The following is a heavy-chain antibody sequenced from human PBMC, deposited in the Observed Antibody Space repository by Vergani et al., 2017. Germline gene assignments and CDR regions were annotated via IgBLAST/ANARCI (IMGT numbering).Heavy chain of an antibody. Sequence: QVQLQESGPGLLKPSQTLSLTCTVSGASVSRGTYYWTWIRQPAGKKLEWIVRMYTSGHTIYNPSLESRVTMSVDTSKNQFSLQLSPVTAADTAVYYCARCGGSYYYSYYDGMDFWGQGTTVTVSS. CDR1: GASVSRGTYY. CDR3: ARCGGSYYYSYYDGMDF. V-gene: IGHV4-61*02. D-gene: IGHD1-26*01. J-gene: IGHJ6*02. CDR2: MYTSGHT.